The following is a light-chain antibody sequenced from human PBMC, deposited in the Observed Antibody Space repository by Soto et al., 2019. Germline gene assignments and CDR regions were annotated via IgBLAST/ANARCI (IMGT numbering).Light chain of an antibody. V-gene: IGKV1-5*01. J-gene: IGKJ5*01. CDR2: DAS. CDR1: QSIGSS. CDR3: QQLNSYPIN. Sequence: DIQMTQSPSTLSASVVDIVTITFLASQSIGSSLAWYQPKPGKAPNLLISDASSLERGVPSRLSGSGSGTDFTLTIRSLQPDDFATYYCQQLNSYPINCGQGTRREIK.